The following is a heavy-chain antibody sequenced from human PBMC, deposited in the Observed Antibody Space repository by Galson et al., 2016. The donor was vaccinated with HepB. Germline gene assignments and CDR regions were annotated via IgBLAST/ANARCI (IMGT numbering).Heavy chain of an antibody. CDR2: IYYSGTA. CDR1: GGSVSSGSSY. CDR3: ARGTLGTTATMAFDY. J-gene: IGHJ4*02. V-gene: IGHV4-61*01. Sequence: SETLSLTCTVSGGSVSSGSSYWSWIRQPPGKGLEWIGYIYYSGTANYNPSFTRRATISVDTSKNQISLRLDSVTAADTAVCYCARGTLGTTATMAFDYWGQGILVSVSS. D-gene: IGHD1-1*01.